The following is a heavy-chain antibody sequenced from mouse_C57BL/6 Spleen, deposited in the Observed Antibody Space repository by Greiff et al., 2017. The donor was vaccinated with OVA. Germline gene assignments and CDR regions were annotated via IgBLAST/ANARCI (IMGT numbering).Heavy chain of an antibody. J-gene: IGHJ2*01. D-gene: IGHD1-1*01. CDR1: GYSITSGYY. CDR3: AREGDYYGSSYPYYFDY. V-gene: IGHV3-6*01. CDR2: ISYDGSN. Sequence: ESGPGLVKPSQSLSLTCSVTGYSITSGYYWNWIRQFPGNKLEWMGYISYDGSNNYNPSLKNRLSITRDTSKNQFFLKLNSVTTEDTATYYCAREGDYYGSSYPYYFDYWGQGTTLTVSS.